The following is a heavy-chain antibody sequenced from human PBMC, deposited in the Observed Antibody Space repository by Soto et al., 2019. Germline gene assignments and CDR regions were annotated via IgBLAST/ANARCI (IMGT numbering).Heavy chain of an antibody. CDR1: GFTFSSYA. CDR3: AKVARGGECCINDFDS. D-gene: IGHD2-21*01. V-gene: IGHV3-23*01. Sequence: GGSLRLSCAASGFTFSSYAMSWVRQAPGKGLEWVSAISGSGGSTYYADSVKGRFTISRDNSKNTLYLQMNSLRAEDTALYYCAKVARGGECCINDFDSWGQGTLVTVSS. CDR2: ISGSGGST. J-gene: IGHJ4*02.